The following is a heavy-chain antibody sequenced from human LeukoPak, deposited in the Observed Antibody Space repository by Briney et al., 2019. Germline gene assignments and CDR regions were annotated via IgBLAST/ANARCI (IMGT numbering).Heavy chain of an antibody. J-gene: IGHJ4*02. CDR1: GFTFSNYA. D-gene: IGHD1-14*01. CDR2: ISGSGGTT. CDR3: ARETGPFDY. Sequence: HPGGSLRLSCAASGFTFSNYAMSWVRQAPGKGLEWVSVISGSGGTTYYPDSVKGRFTISGDNSKNTLYLKINSLRADDTALYYCARETGPFDYWGQGTLVTVSS. V-gene: IGHV3-23*01.